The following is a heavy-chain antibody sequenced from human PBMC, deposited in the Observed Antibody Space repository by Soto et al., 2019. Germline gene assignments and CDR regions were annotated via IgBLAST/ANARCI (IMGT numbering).Heavy chain of an antibody. CDR2: VYYTGST. V-gene: IGHV4-59*01. Sequence: TLSLTCSVSGGSISGSFWSWIRQSPGKGLEWLGYVYYTGSTNYSPSLRSRVSISVDTSKNEFSLRLSSVTAADTAVYFCARSVAVPGAHIDYWGQGTQVTVSS. CDR1: GGSISGSF. J-gene: IGHJ4*02. CDR3: ARSVAVPGAHIDY. D-gene: IGHD6-19*01.